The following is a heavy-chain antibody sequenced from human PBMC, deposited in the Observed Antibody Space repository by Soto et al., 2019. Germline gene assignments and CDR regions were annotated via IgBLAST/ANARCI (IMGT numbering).Heavy chain of an antibody. CDR3: ARRYGGNFDY. D-gene: IGHD2-15*01. V-gene: IGHV4-28*01. CDR1: GYSSSNSDW. CDR2: TYHSGNP. Sequence: SETLSLTCAVSGYSSSNSDWWAWIQQPPGKALEWIGHTYHSGNPYYNPSLKSRVTISVDTSKNQFSLKLSSVTAADTAVYYCARRYGGNFDYWGQGTLVTVSS. J-gene: IGHJ4*02.